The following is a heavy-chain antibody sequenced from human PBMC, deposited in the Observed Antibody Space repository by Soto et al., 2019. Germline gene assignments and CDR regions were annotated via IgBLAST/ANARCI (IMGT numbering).Heavy chain of an antibody. V-gene: IGHV3-23*01. CDR3: AKARRRSDYYYYMDV. CDR1: GFTFSSYA. CDR2: ISGSGGST. Sequence: GGSLRLSCAASGFTFSSYAMSWVRQAPGKGLEWVSAISGSGGSTYYADSVKGRFTISRDNSKNTLYLQMNSLRAEDTAVYYCAKARRRSDYYYYMDVWGKGTTVTVSS. D-gene: IGHD3-10*01. J-gene: IGHJ6*03.